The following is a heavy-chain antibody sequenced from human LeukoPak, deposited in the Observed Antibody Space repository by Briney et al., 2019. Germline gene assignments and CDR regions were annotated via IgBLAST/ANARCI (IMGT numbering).Heavy chain of an antibody. V-gene: IGHV4-38-2*02. Sequence: PSETLSLTCTVSGYSISSGYYWGWIRQPPGKGLEWIAEINHGGSTNYNPSLKSRVTISVDTSENQFSLKLTSVTAADTAVYYCARHARSDNWSRNYYHYYFMDVWGKGTTVTISS. J-gene: IGHJ6*03. CDR3: ARHARSDNWSRNYYHYYFMDV. D-gene: IGHD1-1*01. CDR2: INHGGST. CDR1: GYSISSGYY.